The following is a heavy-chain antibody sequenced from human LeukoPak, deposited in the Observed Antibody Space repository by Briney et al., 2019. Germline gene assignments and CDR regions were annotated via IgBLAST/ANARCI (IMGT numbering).Heavy chain of an antibody. Sequence: SETLSLTCTVSGGSISSGDYYWSWIRQPPGKGLEWIGYIYYSGSTYYNPSLKSRVTISVDTSKNQFSLKLSSVTAADTAVYYCARDIVGATYFDYWGQGTLVTVSS. J-gene: IGHJ4*02. D-gene: IGHD1-26*01. CDR2: IYYSGST. CDR1: GGSISSGDYY. CDR3: ARDIVGATYFDY. V-gene: IGHV4-30-4*01.